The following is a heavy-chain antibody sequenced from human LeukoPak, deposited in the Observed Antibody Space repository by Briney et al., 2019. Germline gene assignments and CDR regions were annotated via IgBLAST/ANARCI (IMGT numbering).Heavy chain of an antibody. V-gene: IGHV4-59*01. CDR1: GGSISSYY. CDR2: IYYSGST. Sequence: SETLSLTCTVSGGSISSYYWSWIRQPPGKGPEWIGYIYYSGSTNYNPSLKSRVTISVDTSKNQFSLKLSSVTAADTAVYYCATTVGSYFDYWSQGTLVTVSS. CDR3: ATTVGSYFDY. D-gene: IGHD3-16*01. J-gene: IGHJ4*02.